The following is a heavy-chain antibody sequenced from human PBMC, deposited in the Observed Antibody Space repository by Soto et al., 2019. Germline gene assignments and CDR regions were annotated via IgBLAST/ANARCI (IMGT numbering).Heavy chain of an antibody. V-gene: IGHV4-39*01. D-gene: IGHD5-12*01. CDR2: FYYSGST. Sequence: PSETLSLTFPFSGGSISSNSYYWGWIRQSPGKGLEWIGSFYYSGSTYYSPSLRSRVTISGDTSRKQISLRLSSVTAADTAVYYCARISVASRYMDVWGKGTTVTVSS. CDR1: GGSISSNSYY. CDR3: ARISVASRYMDV. J-gene: IGHJ6*03.